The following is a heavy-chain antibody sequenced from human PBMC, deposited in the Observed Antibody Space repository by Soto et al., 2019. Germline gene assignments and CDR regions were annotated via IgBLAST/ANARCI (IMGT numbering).Heavy chain of an antibody. CDR2: ISYDGSNK. J-gene: IGHJ4*02. CDR1: GFTFSSYA. V-gene: IGHV3-30-3*01. D-gene: IGHD6-6*01. Sequence: PGGSLRPSCAASGFTFSSYAMHWVRQAPGKGLEWVAVISYDGSNKYYADSVKGRFTISRDNSKNTLYLQMNSLRAEDTAVYYCARDPLIAARPFDYWGQGTLVTVSS. CDR3: ARDPLIAARPFDY.